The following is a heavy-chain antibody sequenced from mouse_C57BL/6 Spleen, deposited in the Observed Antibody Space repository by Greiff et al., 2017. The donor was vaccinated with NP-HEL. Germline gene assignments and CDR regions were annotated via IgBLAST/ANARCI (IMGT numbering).Heavy chain of an antibody. CDR2: ISSGGSYT. J-gene: IGHJ2*01. D-gene: IGHD1-1*01. CDR1: GFTFSSYG. CDR3: ARHEFITTVVAKMDFDY. Sequence: EVKLMESGGDLVKPGGSLKLSCAASGFTFSSYGMSWVRQTPDKRLEWVATISSGGSYTYYPDSVKGRFTISRDNAKNTLYLQMSSLKSEDTAMYYCARHEFITTVVAKMDFDYWGQGTTLTVSS. V-gene: IGHV5-6*01.